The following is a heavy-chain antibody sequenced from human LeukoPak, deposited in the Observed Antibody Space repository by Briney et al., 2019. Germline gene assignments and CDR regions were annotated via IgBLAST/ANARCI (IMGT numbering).Heavy chain of an antibody. D-gene: IGHD6-13*01. CDR1: GGSISSSSYY. CDR2: IYYSGST. CDR3: ARDRSSIAAAGTLYY. Sequence: SETLSLTCTVSGGSISSSSYYWGWIRQPPGKGLEWIGSIYYSGSTYYNPSLKSRVTISVDTSKNQFSLKLSSVTAADTAVYYCARDRSSIAAAGTLYYWGQGTLVTVSS. V-gene: IGHV4-39*07. J-gene: IGHJ4*02.